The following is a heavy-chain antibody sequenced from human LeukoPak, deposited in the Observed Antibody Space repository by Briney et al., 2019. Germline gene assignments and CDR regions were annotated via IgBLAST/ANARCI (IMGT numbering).Heavy chain of an antibody. D-gene: IGHD1-26*01. J-gene: IGHJ3*02. V-gene: IGHV3-9*01. CDR1: GFTFDDYA. CDR3: AKGVGATLLDAFDI. CDR2: ISWNSGSI. Sequence: PGRSLRLSCAASGFTFDDYAMHWVRQAPGKGLEWVSGISWNSGSIGYADSVKGRFTISRDNAKNSLYLQMNSLRAEDTALYYCAKGVGATLLDAFDIWGQGTMVTVSS.